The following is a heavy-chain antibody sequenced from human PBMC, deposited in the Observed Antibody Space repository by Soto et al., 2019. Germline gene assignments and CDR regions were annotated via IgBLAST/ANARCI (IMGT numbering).Heavy chain of an antibody. CDR1: SGPIRSSSHY. CDR2: IDESGDS. CDR3: AREGVYVDY. D-gene: IGHD2-8*01. V-gene: IGHV4-39*02. Sequence: SETLSLTCTVSSGPIRSSSHYWGWIRQSPGTGLEWIGSIDESGDSYYNPSLKSRVTILVDTSKNQFSLKLTSVTGADSAIYYCAREGVYVDYWGQGTLVTVSS. J-gene: IGHJ4*02.